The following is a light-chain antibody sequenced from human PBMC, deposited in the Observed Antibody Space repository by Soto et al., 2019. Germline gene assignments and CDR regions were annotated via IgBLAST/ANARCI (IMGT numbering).Light chain of an antibody. Sequence: QSVLTQPASVSGSPGQSITVSCTGSSSDVGGSDYISWYQQHPGKAPRLIIYDVSDRPSGVSSRFSGSKSGNTASLTISGLQPEDEADYYCTSYKRGGLYVFGSGTKLTVL. CDR3: TSYKRGGLYV. V-gene: IGLV2-14*03. CDR2: DVS. CDR1: SSDVGGSDY. J-gene: IGLJ1*01.